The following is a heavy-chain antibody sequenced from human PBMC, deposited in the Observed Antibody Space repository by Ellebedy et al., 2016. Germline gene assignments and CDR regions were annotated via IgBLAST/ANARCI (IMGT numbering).Heavy chain of an antibody. V-gene: IGHV1-2*02. CDR1: GYTFTAYY. CDR2: INPHSGGT. D-gene: IGHD6-13*01. J-gene: IGHJ5*02. CDR3: TRFSSTWYWFDP. Sequence: ASVKVSXXASGYTFTAYYIHWVRQAPGQGLEWMGWINPHSGGTNFAQKFQGRVTMTRDTSISTVYMELSKLRSDDTAVYYCTRFSSTWYWFDPWGQGTLVTVS.